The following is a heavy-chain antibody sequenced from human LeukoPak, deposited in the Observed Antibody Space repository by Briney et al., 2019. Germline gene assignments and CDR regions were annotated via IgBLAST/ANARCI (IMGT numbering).Heavy chain of an antibody. V-gene: IGHV3-21*04. D-gene: IGHD6-19*01. CDR2: ISSSSSYI. Sequence: GGSLRLSCAASGFTFSSYSMNWVRQAPGKGLEWVSSISSSSSYIYYADSVKGRFTISRDNAKNSLYLQMNSLRSEDTAVYYCARGRGSGSTERGSLFDYWGQGTLVTVSS. CDR3: ARGRGSGSTERGSLFDY. CDR1: GFTFSSYS. J-gene: IGHJ4*02.